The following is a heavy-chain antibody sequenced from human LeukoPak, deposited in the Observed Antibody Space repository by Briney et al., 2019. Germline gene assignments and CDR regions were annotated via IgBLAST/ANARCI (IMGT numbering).Heavy chain of an antibody. CDR2: INPNSGGT. CDR3: AREDYYGSGSYYNALDS. CDR1: GYTFTGYY. J-gene: IGHJ5*01. Sequence: GASVNVPCKASGYTFTGYYMHWARQAPGQGLEWMGWINPNSGGTNFAQRFQGRVTMTRDTSISTAYMELSRLRSADTGVFYCAREDYYGSGSYYNALDSWGQGTLVTVSS. D-gene: IGHD3-10*01. V-gene: IGHV1-2*02.